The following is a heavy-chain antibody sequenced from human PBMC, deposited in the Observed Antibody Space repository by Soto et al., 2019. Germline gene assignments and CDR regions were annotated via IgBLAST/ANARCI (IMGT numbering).Heavy chain of an antibody. V-gene: IGHV4-61*01. Sequence: SETLSLTCTVSGGSVSSGSFYWSWIRRPPGKGLEWIGYFYDSGSTNYNPSLRSRVTMSVDTSKNQFSLKLSSVTAADTAVYYCAASAPPATNYYYAMDVWGQGTTVTSP. D-gene: IGHD5-12*01. CDR1: GGSVSSGSFY. CDR2: FYDSGST. J-gene: IGHJ6*02. CDR3: AASAPPATNYYYAMDV.